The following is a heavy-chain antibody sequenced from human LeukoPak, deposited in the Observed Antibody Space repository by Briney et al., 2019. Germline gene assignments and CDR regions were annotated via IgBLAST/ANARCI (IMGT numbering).Heavy chain of an antibody. Sequence: GGSLRLSCAASGFTFSSYRMSWVRQAPGKGLEWVANIKQDGSEKYYVDSVKGRFTISRDNAKNSLYLQMNSLRAEDTAVYYCARMGFDWLLAYWGQGTLVTVSS. CDR1: GFTFSSYR. D-gene: IGHD3-9*01. V-gene: IGHV3-7*03. CDR2: IKQDGSEK. J-gene: IGHJ4*02. CDR3: ARMGFDWLLAY.